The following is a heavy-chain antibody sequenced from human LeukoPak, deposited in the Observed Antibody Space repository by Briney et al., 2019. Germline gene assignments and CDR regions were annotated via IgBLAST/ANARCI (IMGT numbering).Heavy chain of an antibody. Sequence: PGGSLRLSCAASGFTFRTYGMHWVRQAPGKGLMWVSRINSDGSRTTYADSVRGRFTISRDNAKSTLYLQMNSLRAEDTAVYYCARVRDDYTYFDCWGQGTLVTVSS. D-gene: IGHD4-11*01. CDR1: GFTFRTYG. J-gene: IGHJ4*02. CDR3: ARVRDDYTYFDC. V-gene: IGHV3-74*01. CDR2: INSDGSRT.